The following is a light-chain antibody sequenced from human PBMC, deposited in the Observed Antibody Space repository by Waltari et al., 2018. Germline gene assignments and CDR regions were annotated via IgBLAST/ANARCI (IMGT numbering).Light chain of an antibody. V-gene: IGLV1-47*01. CDR3: AAWDDSLSVV. CDR1: SSNIGRNS. Sequence: QSVLTQPPSASGTPGQRVTLSCSGSSSNIGRNSVYWYQQLPGTAPKLLIYRNNQRPSGVPDRFSGSKSGTSASLAISGLRSEDEADYYCAAWDDSLSVVFGGGTKLTVL. CDR2: RNN. J-gene: IGLJ2*01.